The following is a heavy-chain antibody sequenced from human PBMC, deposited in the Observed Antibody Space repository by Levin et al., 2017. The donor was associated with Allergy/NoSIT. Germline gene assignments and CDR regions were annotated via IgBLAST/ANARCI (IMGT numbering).Heavy chain of an antibody. V-gene: IGHV4-31*03. CDR1: GGSISSGGYY. D-gene: IGHD6-13*01. CDR3: ARGSSSWSFHFDY. CDR2: IYYSGST. J-gene: IGHJ4*02. Sequence: LRLSCTVSGGSISSGGYYWSWIRQHPGKGLEWIGYIYYSGSTYYNPSLKSRVTISVDTSKNQFSLKLSSVTAADTAVYYCARGSSSWSFHFDYWGQGTLVTVSS.